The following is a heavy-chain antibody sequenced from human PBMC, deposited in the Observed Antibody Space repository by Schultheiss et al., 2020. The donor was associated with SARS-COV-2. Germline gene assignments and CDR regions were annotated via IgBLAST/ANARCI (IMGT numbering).Heavy chain of an antibody. J-gene: IGHJ4*02. D-gene: IGHD6-6*01. CDR2: ISWNSGSI. CDR1: GFTFDDYA. CDR3: ARDRESSSAHDY. V-gene: IGHV3-9*01. Sequence: ISCAASGFTFDDYAMHWVRQAPGKGLEWVSGISWNSGSIGYADSVKGRFTISRDNAKNSLYLQMNSLRAEDTAVYYCARDRESSSAHDYWGQGTLVTVSS.